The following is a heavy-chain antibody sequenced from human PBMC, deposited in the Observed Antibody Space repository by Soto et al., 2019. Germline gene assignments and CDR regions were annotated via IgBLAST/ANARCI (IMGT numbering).Heavy chain of an antibody. Sequence: PSETLSLTCTVSGGSISSYYWSWIRQPAGKGLEWIGRIYTSGSTNYNPSLKSRVTMSVDTSKNQFSLKLSSVTAADTAVYYCARRCSSSSGGENNWFDPWGQGTLVTVSS. D-gene: IGHD6-6*01. CDR2: IYTSGST. V-gene: IGHV4-4*07. J-gene: IGHJ5*02. CDR3: ARRCSSSSGGENNWFDP. CDR1: GGSISSYY.